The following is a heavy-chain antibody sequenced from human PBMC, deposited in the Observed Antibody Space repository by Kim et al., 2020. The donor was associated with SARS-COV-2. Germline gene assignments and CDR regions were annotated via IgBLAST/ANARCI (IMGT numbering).Heavy chain of an antibody. CDR2: T. J-gene: IGHJ4*02. V-gene: IGHV3-23*01. Sequence: TYYAASLKRRFTISRNYFKNSVSLQMISLRAEDPAVYYCAKIVRTNTEHFWGQGTLVTISS. CDR3: AKIVRTNTEHF. D-gene: IGHD1-1*01.